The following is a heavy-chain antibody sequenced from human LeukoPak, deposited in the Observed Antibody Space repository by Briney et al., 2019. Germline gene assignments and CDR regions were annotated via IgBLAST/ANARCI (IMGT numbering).Heavy chain of an antibody. V-gene: IGHV3-21*01. CDR2: ISSSSSYI. CDR1: GFTFSSYS. CDR3: ARASSGGAFEI. J-gene: IGHJ3*02. Sequence: PGGSLRLSCAASGFTFSSYSMNWVRQAPGKGLEWVSSISSSSSYIYYADSVKGRFTISRDNAKNSLYLQVNSLRAEDTAVYYCARASSGGAFEIWGQGTMVTVSS. D-gene: IGHD4-23*01.